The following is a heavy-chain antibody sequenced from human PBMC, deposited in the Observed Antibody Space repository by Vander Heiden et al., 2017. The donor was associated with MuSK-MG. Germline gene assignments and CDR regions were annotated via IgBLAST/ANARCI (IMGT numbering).Heavy chain of an antibody. CDR2: INNSGST. J-gene: IGHJ4*02. CDR3: AREGTEGVGY. CDR1: GGSFSGYY. D-gene: IGHD1-1*01. Sequence: QVQLQQWGAGLLKPSETLSLTCAVYGGSFSGYYWSWIRQPPGKGLEWIGEINNSGSTNDNPSLKSRVTISVDTSKNQFSLKMRSVTAADTAVYYCAREGTEGVGYWGQGTLVTVSS. V-gene: IGHV4-34*01.